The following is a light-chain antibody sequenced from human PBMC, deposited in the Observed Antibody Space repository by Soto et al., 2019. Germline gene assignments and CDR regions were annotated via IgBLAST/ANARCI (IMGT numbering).Light chain of an antibody. CDR3: ASYRRTRLV. CDR1: SGDIGGYNY. Sequence: SALTQPASVSGSPGQSITISCTGTSGDIGGYNYVSWYQQHPGEAPKLMIYEVTNRPSGVSDRFSGSKSGNTASLTISGLQVEDEADYYCASYRRTRLVFGGGTKLTVL. CDR2: EVT. J-gene: IGLJ2*01. V-gene: IGLV2-14*01.